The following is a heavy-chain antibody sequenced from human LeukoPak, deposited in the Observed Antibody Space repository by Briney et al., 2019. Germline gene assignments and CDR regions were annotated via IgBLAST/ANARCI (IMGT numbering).Heavy chain of an antibody. CDR3: AKTGDPYCGGDCYLGD. CDR1: GFTFSSYA. CDR2: ISWNSGSI. Sequence: GGSLRLSCAASGFTFSSYAMHWVRQAPGKGLEWVSGISWNSGSIGYADSVKGRFTISRDNAKNSLYLQMNSLRAEDMALYYCAKTGDPYCGGDCYLGDWGQGTLVTVSS. V-gene: IGHV3-9*03. J-gene: IGHJ4*02. D-gene: IGHD2-21*02.